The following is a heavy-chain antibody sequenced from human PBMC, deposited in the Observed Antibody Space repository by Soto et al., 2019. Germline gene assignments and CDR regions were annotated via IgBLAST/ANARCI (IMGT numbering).Heavy chain of an antibody. J-gene: IGHJ5*02. CDR3: ARVMSYDFWSGGNWFDP. V-gene: IGHV4-30-2*01. CDR1: GGSISSGGYS. CDR2: IYHSGST. Sequence: QLQLQESGSGLVKPSQTLSLTCAVSGGSISSGGYSWSWIRQPPGKGLEWIGYIYHSGSTYYNLSLKSRVTISVDRSKNQFSLKLSSVTAADTAVYYCARVMSYDFWSGGNWFDPWGQGTLVTVSS. D-gene: IGHD3-3*01.